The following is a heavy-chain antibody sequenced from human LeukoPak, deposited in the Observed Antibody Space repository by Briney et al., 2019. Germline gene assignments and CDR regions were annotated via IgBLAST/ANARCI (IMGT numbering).Heavy chain of an antibody. CDR2: ISSNGSTI. D-gene: IGHD5-12*01. J-gene: IGHJ4*02. V-gene: IGHV3-48*03. Sequence: GGSLRLFCAASGFTFSSYEMNLVRQAPGKGLDLVSYISSNGSTIYYADSGKGRFTISRDNAKNSLYLQMNSLRAEDTAVYYCARIPVDIVATTADWGQGTLVTVSS. CDR3: ARIPVDIVATTAD. CDR1: GFTFSSYE.